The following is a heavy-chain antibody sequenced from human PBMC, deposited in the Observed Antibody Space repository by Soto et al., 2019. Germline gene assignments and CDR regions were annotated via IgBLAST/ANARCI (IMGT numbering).Heavy chain of an antibody. CDR3: ASSIVVVVDDSDLPYYYGMDV. CDR1: GGTFSSYA. D-gene: IGHD2-15*01. CDR2: IIPIFGTA. Sequence: SVKVSCKASGGTFSSYAISWVRQAPGQGLEWMGGIIPIFGTANYAQKFQGRVTITADESTSTAYMELSSLRSEDTAVYYCASSIVVVVDDSDLPYYYGMDVWGQGTTVTVSS. J-gene: IGHJ6*02. V-gene: IGHV1-69*13.